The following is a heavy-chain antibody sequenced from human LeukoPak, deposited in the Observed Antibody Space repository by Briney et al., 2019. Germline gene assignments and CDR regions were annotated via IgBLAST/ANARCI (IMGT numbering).Heavy chain of an antibody. V-gene: IGHV4-59*01. CDR1: GGSISSYY. D-gene: IGHD1-26*01. CDR3: ARDLVGPGWFDP. CDR2: IYYSGST. Sequence: SETLSLTCTVSGGSISSYYWSWIRQPPGKGLEWIGNIYYSGSTNYNPSLKGRVTISEDTSKNQFSLKLSSVTAADTAVYYCARDLVGPGWFDPWGQGTLVTVSS. J-gene: IGHJ5*02.